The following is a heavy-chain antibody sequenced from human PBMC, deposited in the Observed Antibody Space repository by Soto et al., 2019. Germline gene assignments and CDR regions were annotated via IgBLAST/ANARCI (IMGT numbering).Heavy chain of an antibody. CDR1: GYTFTKYY. J-gene: IGHJ4*02. CDR2: INPNTGGT. Sequence: ASVKVSCKASGYTFTKYYVLWVRQAPGQGLEWVGRINPNTGGTNYAQKFQDSVTMTRDTSITTAYMELSRLRSDDTAVYYCARQLAYCGGDCYTEPIDYWGQGTQVTVSS. V-gene: IGHV1-2*06. D-gene: IGHD2-21*02. CDR3: ARQLAYCGGDCYTEPIDY.